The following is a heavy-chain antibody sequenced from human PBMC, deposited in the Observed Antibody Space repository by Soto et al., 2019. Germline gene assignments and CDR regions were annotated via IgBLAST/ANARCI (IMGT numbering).Heavy chain of an antibody. V-gene: IGHV3-21*01. CDR1: CCSRYS. D-gene: IGHD1-26*01. Sequence: GGSLRLSCNLCCSRYSMELVREAPGKGLEWVASISSGSAFIKYADSVKSRFTISRDNAKNSVSLQMDSLRVEDTAMYYCTRDQGGSYDSWFDPWGRGILVTVSS. CDR3: TRDQGGSYDSWFDP. J-gene: IGHJ5*02. CDR2: ISSGSAFI.